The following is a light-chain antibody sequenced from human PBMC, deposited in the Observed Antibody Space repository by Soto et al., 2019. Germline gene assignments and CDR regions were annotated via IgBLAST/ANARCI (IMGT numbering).Light chain of an antibody. V-gene: IGKV3-15*01. J-gene: IGKJ1*01. CDR2: GAS. Sequence: EIVMTQSPATLSVSPGERATLSCRASQSVDSKFAWYQQKPGQGPRLLIYGASSRATGIPARFSGSGSGTEFTLTISSLQSEDLAVYYCQHYSTWLWTFGQGTKVEIK. CDR1: QSVDSK. CDR3: QHYSTWLWT.